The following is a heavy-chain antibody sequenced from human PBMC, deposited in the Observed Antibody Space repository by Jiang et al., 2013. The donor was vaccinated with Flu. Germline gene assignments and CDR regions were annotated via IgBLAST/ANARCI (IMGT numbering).Heavy chain of an antibody. D-gene: IGHD2-15*01. Sequence: SLKSRVTISVDTSKNQFSLKLSSVTAADTAVYYCAXGGGTCYDWGQGTLVTVSS. CDR3: AXGGGTCYD. J-gene: IGHJ4*02. V-gene: IGHV4-59*09.